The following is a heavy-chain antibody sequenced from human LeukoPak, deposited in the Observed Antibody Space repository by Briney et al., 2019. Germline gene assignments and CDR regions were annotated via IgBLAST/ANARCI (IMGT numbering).Heavy chain of an antibody. D-gene: IGHD4/OR15-4a*01. J-gene: IGHJ4*02. V-gene: IGHV3-21*04. CDR3: ARRAGAYSHPYDY. Sequence: GGSLRLSCAASGFTFSTYNMNWVRQSPGKGLEWVSSISDSTNYIYYADSVKGRFTISRDNSKNTLYLQMNSLRAEDTAVYYCARRAGAYSHPYDYWGQGTLVTVSS. CDR2: ISDSTNYI. CDR1: GFTFSTYN.